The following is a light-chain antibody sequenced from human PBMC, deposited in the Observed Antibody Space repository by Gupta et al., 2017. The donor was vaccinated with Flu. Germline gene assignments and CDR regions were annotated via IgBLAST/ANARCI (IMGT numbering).Light chain of an antibody. CDR1: SSDIGGYDH. J-gene: IGLJ3*02. V-gene: IGLV2-14*01. Sequence: QSALTQPASVSGLPGQSIIISCTGTSSDIGGYDHVSWYQHHPGKVPTLIIFKVINRPSGISNRFSASKSGNTASLTISGLQTEDEAHYYCLTYTSSGTFWVFGGGTRLTVL. CDR3: LTYTSSGTFWV. CDR2: KVI.